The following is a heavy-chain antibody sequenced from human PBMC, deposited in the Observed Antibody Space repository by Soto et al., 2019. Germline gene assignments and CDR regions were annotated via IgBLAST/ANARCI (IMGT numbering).Heavy chain of an antibody. CDR3: ARARNTATNWFDP. D-gene: IGHD5-18*01. CDR2: ICHSGST. Sequence: SETLSLTCAVSGGSISSGGYSWSWIPEPPGKGLEWIGYICHSGSTNYNPCLKSRVTISVDTSKNQFSLKLSSVTAADTAVYYSARARNTATNWFDPWGQGTLVTVSS. CDR1: GGSISSGGYS. V-gene: IGHV4-30-2*05. J-gene: IGHJ5*02.